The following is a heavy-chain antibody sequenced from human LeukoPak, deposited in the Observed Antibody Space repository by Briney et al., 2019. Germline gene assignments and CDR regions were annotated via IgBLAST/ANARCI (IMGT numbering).Heavy chain of an antibody. CDR2: IYYSGST. V-gene: IGHV4-59*08. J-gene: IGHJ4*02. D-gene: IGHD3-22*01. CDR1: GASISNYY. Sequence: PSETLSLTCTVPGASISNYYWTWIRQPPGKGLEWIGYIYYSGSTNYNPSLKSRVTISVDTSKNQFSLKLSSVTAADTAMYYCARLYYDSSAYFPDYWGQGTLVTVSS. CDR3: ARLYYDSSAYFPDY.